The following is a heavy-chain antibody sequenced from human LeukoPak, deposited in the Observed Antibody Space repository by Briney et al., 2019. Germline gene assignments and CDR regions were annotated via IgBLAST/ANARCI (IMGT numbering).Heavy chain of an antibody. D-gene: IGHD3-10*01. V-gene: IGHV1-2*02. J-gene: IGHJ6*03. CDR3: ARGGMVRGAMGYDYYYYMDV. Sequence: ASVKVSCKASGYTFTGYYMHWVRQAPGQGLEWMGWINPNSGGTNYAQKFQGRVTMTRDTSISTAYMELSRLRSDDTAVYYCARGGMVRGAMGYDYYYYMDVWGKGTTVTISS. CDR2: INPNSGGT. CDR1: GYTFTGYY.